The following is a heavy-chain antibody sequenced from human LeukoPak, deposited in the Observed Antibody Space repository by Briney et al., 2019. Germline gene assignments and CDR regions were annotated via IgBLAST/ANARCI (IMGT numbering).Heavy chain of an antibody. CDR2: ISAYNGNT. D-gene: IGHD3-22*01. V-gene: IGHV1-18*01. Sequence: ASVKVSCKASGYTFTSYGISWVRQAPGQGLEWMGWISAYNGNTNYAQKLQGRVTMTTDTSTSTAYMELRSLRSDDTAVYYCARGEDPYYYDSSGYYGGRPFDYWGQGTLVTVSS. J-gene: IGHJ4*02. CDR1: GYTFTSYG. CDR3: ARGEDPYYYDSSGYYGGRPFDY.